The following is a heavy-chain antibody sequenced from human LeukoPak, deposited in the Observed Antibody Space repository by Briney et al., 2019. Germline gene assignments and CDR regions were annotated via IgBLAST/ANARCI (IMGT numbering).Heavy chain of an antibody. CDR2: INPNSGGT. D-gene: IGHD3-10*01. CDR3: ARLRTRLLWFGESSHSDY. J-gene: IGHJ4*02. V-gene: IGHV1-2*02. Sequence: ASVKVSCKASGYTFTGYYMHWVRQAPGQGLEWMGWINPNSGGTNYAQKFQGRVTMTRDTSISTAYMGLSRLRSDDTAVYYCARLRTRLLWFGESSHSDYWGQGTLVTVSS. CDR1: GYTFTGYY.